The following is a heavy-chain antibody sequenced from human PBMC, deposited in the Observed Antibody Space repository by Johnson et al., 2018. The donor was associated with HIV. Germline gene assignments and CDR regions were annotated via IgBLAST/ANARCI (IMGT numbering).Heavy chain of an antibody. CDR3: AKSYYEEERPMGVDAFDI. Sequence: QVQLVESGGGVVQPGRSLRLSCAASGFTFSSYAMHWVRQAPGNGLEWVAGISYDGSNQYYADSVKGRFTISRDNSKNTVFLQMNSLRVEDTAVYYCAKSYYEEERPMGVDAFDIWGQGTMVTVSS. CDR2: ISYDGSNQ. CDR1: GFTFSSYA. J-gene: IGHJ3*02. V-gene: IGHV3-30*04. D-gene: IGHD1-26*01.